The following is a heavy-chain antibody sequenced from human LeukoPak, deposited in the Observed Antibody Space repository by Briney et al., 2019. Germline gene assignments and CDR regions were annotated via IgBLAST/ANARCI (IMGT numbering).Heavy chain of an antibody. CDR2: ISSSGSTI. V-gene: IGHV3-48*03. CDR3: AELGITMIGGV. Sequence: GGSLRLSCAASGFTFSSYEMNWVRQAPGKGLEWVSCISSSGSTIYYADSVKGRFTISRDNAKNSLYLQMNGLRAEDTAVYYCAELGITMIGGVWGKGTTVTISS. CDR1: GFTFSSYE. D-gene: IGHD3-10*02. J-gene: IGHJ6*04.